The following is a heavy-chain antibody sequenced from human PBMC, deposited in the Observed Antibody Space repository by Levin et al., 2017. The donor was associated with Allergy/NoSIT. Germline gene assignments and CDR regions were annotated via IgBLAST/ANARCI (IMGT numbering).Heavy chain of an antibody. J-gene: IGHJ4*02. CDR1: GFTFSDYY. V-gene: IGHV3-11*01. CDR2: ISSSASTI. D-gene: IGHD3-22*01. Sequence: LSLTCAASGFTFSDYYVNWIRQAPGKGLEWVSYISSSASTIYYADSVKGRFTISRDNAKNSLYLQMNSLRAEDTAVYYCATEVDSSGRGYWGQGTLVTVSS. CDR3: ATEVDSSGRGY.